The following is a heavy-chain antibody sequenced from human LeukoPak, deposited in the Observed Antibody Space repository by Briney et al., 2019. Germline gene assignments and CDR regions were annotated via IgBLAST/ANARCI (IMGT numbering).Heavy chain of an antibody. CDR2: IYYSGST. CDR3: ANAQGCSSTSCYTGWFDP. Sequence: PSETLSLTCAVYGGSFSGYYWSWIRQPPGKGLEWIGYIYYSGSTNYNPSLKSRVTISVDTSKNQFSLKLSSVTAADTAVYYCANAQGCSSTSCYTGWFDPWGQGTLVTVSS. CDR1: GGSFSGYY. D-gene: IGHD2-2*02. V-gene: IGHV4-59*01. J-gene: IGHJ5*02.